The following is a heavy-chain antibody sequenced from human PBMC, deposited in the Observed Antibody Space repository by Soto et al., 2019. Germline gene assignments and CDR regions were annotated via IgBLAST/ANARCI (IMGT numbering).Heavy chain of an antibody. J-gene: IGHJ4*02. CDR2: MHRGGTT. Sequence: PGGSLRLSCVVSGFSVSATSIFWVRQATGKGLELVSLMHRGGTTDNADSVKGLFTTSRDKSKNTLYLHMNGLRVEDTAVYYCARVNTTLVDHFDCWGQGTLVTVSS. D-gene: IGHD5-18*01. CDR3: ARVNTTLVDHFDC. V-gene: IGHV3-53*01. CDR1: GFSVSATS.